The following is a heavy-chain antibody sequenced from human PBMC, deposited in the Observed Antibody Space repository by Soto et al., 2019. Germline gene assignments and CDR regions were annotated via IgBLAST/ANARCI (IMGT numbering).Heavy chain of an antibody. D-gene: IGHD1-1*01. V-gene: IGHV4-39*01. CDR2: IYYNGHT. J-gene: IGHJ4*02. CDR1: GGSISSSPYY. Sequence: QLQLQESAPGLVKPSETLSLTCTVSGGSISSSPYYWAWIRQPPGKGLQWIGNIYYNGHTFYNPSLRSRVTISIDTSKSRFSLGLSSVTASDTAVYYCARHGPLTNNWNQLNCWGQGTLVTVSS. CDR3: ARHGPLTNNWNQLNC.